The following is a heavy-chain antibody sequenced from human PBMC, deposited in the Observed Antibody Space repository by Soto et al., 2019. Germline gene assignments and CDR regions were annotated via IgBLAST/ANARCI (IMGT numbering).Heavy chain of an antibody. CDR3: ARESGGSYGAFDI. CDR2: FYYTEYT. D-gene: IGHD1-26*01. Sequence: SETLSLTCAVSGGSITSSSYSWGWVRQPPGKGLEWIATFYYTEYTTHYSPSFNSRVTISADTSRNQFSLKLTSVTAADTAVYYCARESGGSYGAFDIWGQGTMVTVSS. V-gene: IGHV4-39*07. CDR1: GGSITSSSYS. J-gene: IGHJ3*02.